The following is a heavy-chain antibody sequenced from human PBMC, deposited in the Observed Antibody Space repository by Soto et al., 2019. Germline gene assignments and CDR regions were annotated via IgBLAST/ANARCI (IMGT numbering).Heavy chain of an antibody. CDR2: IKQDGSEK. CDR3: ARAVRMPQYGDPYLFDY. V-gene: IGHV3-7*01. Sequence: EVQLVESGGGLVQPGGSLRLSCAASGFTFSSYWMSWVRQTPGKGLEWVANIKQDGSEKYYVDSVKGRFTISRDNAKNSLYLQMNSLRAEDTAVYYCARAVRMPQYGDPYLFDYWGQGTLVTVSS. CDR1: GFTFSSYW. J-gene: IGHJ4*02. D-gene: IGHD4-17*01.